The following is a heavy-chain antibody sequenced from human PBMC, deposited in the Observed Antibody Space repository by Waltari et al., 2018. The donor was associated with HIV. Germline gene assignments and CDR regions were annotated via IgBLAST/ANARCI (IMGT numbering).Heavy chain of an antibody. CDR2: INSDGNTT. D-gene: IGHD6-13*01. CDR1: GFIFSSYW. CDR3: VREYSSSRFFDY. Sequence: EGLMVESGGGLVQPGGSLRLSCEASGFIFSSYWMHWVRQAPGKGLVGVSRINSDGNTTTYADSVKGRFTISRDNAKNTLFLQMDSLRAEDTAVYFCVREYSSSRFFDYWGQGTLVTVSS. J-gene: IGHJ4*02. V-gene: IGHV3-74*01.